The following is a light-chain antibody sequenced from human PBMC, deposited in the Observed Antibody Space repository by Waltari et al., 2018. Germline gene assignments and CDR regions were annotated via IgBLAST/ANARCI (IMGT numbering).Light chain of an antibody. V-gene: IGLV2-8*01. CDR2: EVS. Sequence: QSALTQPPSASGSPGQSVTIPCTGTSSDVGGYTYVSWYQQPPGKAPKLMIYEVSKRPSGVPDRFSGSKSGNTASLTVSGLQAEDEADYYCSSYAGRVVFGGGTKLTVL. CDR1: SSDVGGYTY. J-gene: IGLJ2*01. CDR3: SSYAGRVV.